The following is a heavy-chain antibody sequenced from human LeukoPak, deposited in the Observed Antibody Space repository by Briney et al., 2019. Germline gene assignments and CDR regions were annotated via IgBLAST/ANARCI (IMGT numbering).Heavy chain of an antibody. D-gene: IGHD3-22*01. CDR3: ARVLGSSGYAGDWRFDL. CDR2: VHATGTT. V-gene: IGHV4-4*07. Sequence: SETLSLTCSVSGASISLYYWSWIRQSAGKRPEWIGRVHATGTTNYNPSLGSRVTLSVDTFKRHFSLKLKSVTAADTAVYYCARVLGSSGYAGDWRFDLWGRGTLATVSS. J-gene: IGHJ2*01. CDR1: GASISLYY.